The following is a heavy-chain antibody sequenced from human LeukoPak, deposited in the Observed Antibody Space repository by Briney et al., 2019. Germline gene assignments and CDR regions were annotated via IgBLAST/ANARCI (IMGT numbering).Heavy chain of an antibody. CDR2: INPSGGST. V-gene: IGHV1-46*01. D-gene: IGHD4-17*01. J-gene: IGHJ5*02. Sequence: ASVKVSCKASGYTFTSYYMHWVRQAPGQGLEWMGIINPSGGSTIYAQKFQGRVTMTEDTSTDTAYMELSSLRSEDTAVYYCATSNSTTVSNWFDPWGQGTLVTVSS. CDR3: ATSNSTTVSNWFDP. CDR1: GYTFTSYY.